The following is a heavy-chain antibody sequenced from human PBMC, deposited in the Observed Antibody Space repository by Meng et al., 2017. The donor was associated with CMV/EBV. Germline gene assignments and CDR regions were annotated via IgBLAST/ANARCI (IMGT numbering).Heavy chain of an antibody. D-gene: IGHD3-22*01. CDR2: IYYSGST. V-gene: IGHV4-59*01. Sequence: LRLSCTVSGGSISSYYWSWIRQPPGKGLEWIGYIYYSGSTNYNPSLKSRVTISVDTSKNQFSLKLSSVTAADTAVYYCARDTGVYYDSSGLVDDAFDIWGQGTMVTVSS. CDR3: ARDTGVYYDSSGLVDDAFDI. CDR1: GGSISSYY. J-gene: IGHJ3*02.